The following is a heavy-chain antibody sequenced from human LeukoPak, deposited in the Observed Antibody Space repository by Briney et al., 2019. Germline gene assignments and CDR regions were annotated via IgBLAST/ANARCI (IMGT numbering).Heavy chain of an antibody. Sequence: GGSLRLSCTTSGFTFSNGWMSWVRQAPGKGLEWVGRIKKKTDGGTTDYAAPVKGRFTISRDDSKNTLYLQMNSLTTEDTAIYYCTTGYYYDSPGIFDYWGQGTLVTVSS. J-gene: IGHJ4*02. CDR2: IKKKTDGGTT. CDR3: TTGYYYDSPGIFDY. CDR1: GFTFSNGW. D-gene: IGHD3-22*01. V-gene: IGHV3-15*01.